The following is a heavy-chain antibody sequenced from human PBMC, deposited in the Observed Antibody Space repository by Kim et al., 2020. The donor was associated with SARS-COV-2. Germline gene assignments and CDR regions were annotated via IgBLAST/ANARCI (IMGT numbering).Heavy chain of an antibody. Sequence: GGSLRLSCAASGFTFSSYAMSWVRQAPGKGLEWVSAISGSGGSTYYADSVKGRFTISRDNSKNTLYLQMNSLRAEDTAVYYCAKGEYGSGSYYVGYYYGMDVWGQGTTVTVSS. D-gene: IGHD3-10*01. CDR2: ISGSGGST. J-gene: IGHJ6*02. CDR1: GFTFSSYA. V-gene: IGHV3-23*01. CDR3: AKGEYGSGSYYVGYYYGMDV.